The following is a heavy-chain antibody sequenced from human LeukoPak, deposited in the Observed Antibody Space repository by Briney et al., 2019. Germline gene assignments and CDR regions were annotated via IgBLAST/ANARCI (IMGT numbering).Heavy chain of an antibody. V-gene: IGHV4-61*08. CDR1: GGSFSSSDYY. J-gene: IGHJ4*02. CDR2: TYYSGST. Sequence: SETLSLTCTVSGGSFSSSDYYWGWIRQPPGKGLQWIGYTYYSGSTNYNPSLKSRVTMSVDTSKNQFSLKLSSVTAADTAVYYCARDVVAALGSFDYWGQGTLVTVSS. D-gene: IGHD2-2*01. CDR3: ARDVVAALGSFDY.